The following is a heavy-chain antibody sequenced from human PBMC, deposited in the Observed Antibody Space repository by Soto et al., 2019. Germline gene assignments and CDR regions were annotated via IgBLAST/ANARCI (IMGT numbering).Heavy chain of an antibody. CDR2: IDPSGSYT. CDR3: AGLVGYCSSTSCYDYYYGMEV. Sequence: GESLKISCKCSLYSFTSYWISLVLHMPVKVLECMWRIDPSGSYTNYSPSFQGHVTISADKSISTAYLQWSSLNASDTAMYYCAGLVGYCSSTSCYDYYYGMEVWGQGTTVTVSS. V-gene: IGHV5-10-1*01. D-gene: IGHD2-2*01. CDR1: LYSFTSYW. J-gene: IGHJ6*02.